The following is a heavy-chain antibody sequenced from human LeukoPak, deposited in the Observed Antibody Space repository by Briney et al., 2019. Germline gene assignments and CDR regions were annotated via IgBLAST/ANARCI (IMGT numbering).Heavy chain of an antibody. CDR2: FRSKAYGGTT. V-gene: IGHV3-49*04. J-gene: IGHJ6*04. CDR1: GFTFGDYA. D-gene: IGHD2-2*01. Sequence: SGGSLRLSCTASGFTFGDYAMSWVRQARGKGLEWVGFFRSKAYGGTTEYAASVKGRFTISGDDSKSIAYLQMNSLMTEDTTVYYCTRGGYCSSTSCYDYYGMDVWGKGTTVTVAS. CDR3: TRGGYCSSTSCYDYYGMDV.